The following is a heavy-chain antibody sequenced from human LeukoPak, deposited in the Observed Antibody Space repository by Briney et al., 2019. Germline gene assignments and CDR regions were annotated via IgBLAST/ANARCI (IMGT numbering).Heavy chain of an antibody. CDR3: ARDGSISGYYDILTGMDVDY. D-gene: IGHD3-9*01. J-gene: IGHJ4*02. V-gene: IGHV1-18*01. CDR2: ISAHNGDT. Sequence: ASVKVSCKASGYSFTTYAFSWVRQAPGQGLEWMGWISAHNGDTNYARNLQGRVTMTTDTSTSTVYMELRSLRSDDTAVYYCARDGSISGYYDILTGMDVDYWGQGTLVTVSS. CDR1: GYSFTTYA.